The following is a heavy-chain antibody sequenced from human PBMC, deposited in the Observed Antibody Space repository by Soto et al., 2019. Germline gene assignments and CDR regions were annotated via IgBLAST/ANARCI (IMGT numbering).Heavy chain of an antibody. CDR3: ASVDTAALYKWFDP. V-gene: IGHV1-69*06. CDR2: IIPIFGTA. CDR1: GGTFSSYA. Sequence: ASVKVSCKASGGTFSSYAISWVRQAPGQGLEWMGGIIPIFGTANYAQKFQGRVTITADKSTSTAYMELSSLRSEDKAVYYCASVDTAALYKWFDPSGQGTLVTVSS. J-gene: IGHJ5*02. D-gene: IGHD5-18*01.